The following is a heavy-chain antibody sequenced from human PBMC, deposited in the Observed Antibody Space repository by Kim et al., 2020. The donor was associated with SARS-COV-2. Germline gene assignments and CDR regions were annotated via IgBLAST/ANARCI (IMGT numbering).Heavy chain of an antibody. CDR3: AKRGASVNNWFDS. Sequence: GGSLRLSCAASGFVISSYTMTWVRQAPGKGLEWVSVIYSGGGTTYYADSVKGRFTISRDKSKNTVYLQMNSLRVEDTAVYYCAKRGASVNNWFDSWGQGTLATVSS. J-gene: IGHJ5*01. D-gene: IGHD1-26*01. CDR1: GFVISSYT. CDR2: IYSGGGTT. V-gene: IGHV3-23*03.